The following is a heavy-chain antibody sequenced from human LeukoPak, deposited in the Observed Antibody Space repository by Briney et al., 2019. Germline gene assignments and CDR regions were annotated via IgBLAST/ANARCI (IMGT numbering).Heavy chain of an antibody. J-gene: IGHJ4*02. CDR3: AKDMVVPAAKENYFDY. Sequence: GGSLRLSCAASGFTFDDYAMHWVRQAPGKGLEWVSLISGDGGSTYYADSVKGRFTIPRDKSKNSLYLQMNSLRNEDTALYYCAKDMVVPAAKENYFDYWGQGTLVTVSS. CDR2: ISGDGGST. D-gene: IGHD2-2*01. CDR1: GFTFDDYA. V-gene: IGHV3-43*02.